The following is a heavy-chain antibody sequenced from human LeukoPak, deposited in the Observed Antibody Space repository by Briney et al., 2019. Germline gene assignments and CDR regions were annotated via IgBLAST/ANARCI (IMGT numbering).Heavy chain of an antibody. J-gene: IGHJ4*01. D-gene: IGHD6-19*01. V-gene: IGHV3-23*01. CDR2: LSGSGNTT. CDR3: AKGIYSSGWSYFDY. Sequence: GSLRLSCAASGFTFSNSAMSWVRQAPGKGLEWVSTLSGSGNTTYYADSVKGRFTISRDNSKNTLYLQMNSLRAEDTAVYYCAKGIYSSGWSYFDYWGHGTLVTVSS. CDR1: GFTFSNSA.